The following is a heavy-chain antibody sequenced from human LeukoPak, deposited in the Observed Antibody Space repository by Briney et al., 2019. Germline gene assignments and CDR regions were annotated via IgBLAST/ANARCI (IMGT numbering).Heavy chain of an antibody. D-gene: IGHD1-14*01. J-gene: IGHJ4*02. CDR1: GGSISSGSYY. CDR3: ARDKWPGRVIDY. CDR2: IYTSGST. V-gene: IGHV4-61*02. Sequence: PSETLSLTCTVSGGSISSGSYYWSWIRQPAGKGLEWIGRIYTSGSTNYNPSLKSRVTISVDTSKNQFSLKLSSVTAADTAVYYCARDKWPGRVIDYWGQGTLVTVSS.